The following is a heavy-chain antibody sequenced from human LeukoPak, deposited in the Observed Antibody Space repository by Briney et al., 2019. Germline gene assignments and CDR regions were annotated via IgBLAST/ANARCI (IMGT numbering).Heavy chain of an antibody. Sequence: PVKVSCKASGGTFSSYAISWGRQAPGQGLEWMGGIIPIFGTANYAQKFQGRVTITADKSTSTAYMELSSLRSEDTAVYYCASQITMVRGVIVPYSYYGMDVWGKGTTVTVSS. V-gene: IGHV1-69*06. CDR2: IIPIFGTA. CDR1: GGTFSSYA. CDR3: ASQITMVRGVIVPYSYYGMDV. D-gene: IGHD3-10*01. J-gene: IGHJ6*04.